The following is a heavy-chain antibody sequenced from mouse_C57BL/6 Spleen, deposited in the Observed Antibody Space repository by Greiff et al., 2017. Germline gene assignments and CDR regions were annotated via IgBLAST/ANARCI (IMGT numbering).Heavy chain of an antibody. J-gene: IGHJ1*03. Sequence: EVKVVESGAELVRPGASVKLSCTASGFHIKDYYMHWVKQRPEQGLEWIGRIDPEDGDTEYAPKFQGKATMTADTSSNTAYLQLSSLTSEDTSVYYCTTNYGGSHWYFDVWGTGTTVTVSS. CDR1: GFHIKDYY. CDR3: TTNYGGSHWYFDV. D-gene: IGHD1-1*01. CDR2: IDPEDGDT. V-gene: IGHV14-1*01.